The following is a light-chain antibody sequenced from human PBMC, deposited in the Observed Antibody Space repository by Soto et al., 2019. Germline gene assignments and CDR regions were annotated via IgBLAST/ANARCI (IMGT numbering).Light chain of an antibody. J-gene: IGKJ1*01. Sequence: DIQMTQSPLSLSASVGDRVTISCRASQSISTYLNWYQQKPGKAPKLLIYAASSLESGVPSRFTGSGSGTDFTLTISSLQPEDFATYFCHQTYITPWMFGQGTKVDIK. CDR1: QSISTY. CDR3: HQTYITPWM. V-gene: IGKV1-39*01. CDR2: AAS.